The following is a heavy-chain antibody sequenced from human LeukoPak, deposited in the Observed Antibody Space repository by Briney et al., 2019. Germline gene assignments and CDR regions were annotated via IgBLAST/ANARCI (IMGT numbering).Heavy chain of an antibody. V-gene: IGHV3-7*01. CDR1: GFTFSNYW. D-gene: IGHD2-15*01. J-gene: IGHJ4*02. Sequence: GGSLRLSCAASGFTFSNYWMTRVRQAPGKGLEWVANIKQDESEKYYVDSVKGRFTVSRDNSKNSVYLQMNSLRAEDTAMYYCATPVGGVWSFDYWGQGTLVTVSS. CDR3: ATPVGGVWSFDY. CDR2: IKQDESEK.